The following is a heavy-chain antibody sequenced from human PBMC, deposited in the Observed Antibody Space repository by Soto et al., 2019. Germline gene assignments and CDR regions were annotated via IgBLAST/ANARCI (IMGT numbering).Heavy chain of an antibody. CDR3: AKGVSSSGYYGY. D-gene: IGHD3-22*01. J-gene: IGHJ4*02. Sequence: LRLSCAASGFTFSSYAMSWVRQAPGKGLEWVSAISGSGGSTYYADSVKGRFTISRDNSKNTLYLQMNSPRAEDTAVYYCAKGVSSSGYYGYWGQGTLVTVSS. CDR2: ISGSGGST. CDR1: GFTFSSYA. V-gene: IGHV3-23*01.